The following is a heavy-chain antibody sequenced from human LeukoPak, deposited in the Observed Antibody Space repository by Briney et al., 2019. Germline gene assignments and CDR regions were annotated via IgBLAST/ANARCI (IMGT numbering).Heavy chain of an antibody. CDR1: GYTFTSYG. CDR2: ISAYSGNT. Sequence: GASVKVSCKASGYTFTSYGISWVRQAPGQGLEWMGWISAYSGNTNYAQKLQGRVTMTTDTSTSTAYMELRSLRSDDTAVYYCARVPSLKTYDSSGYRDYWGQGTLVTVSS. CDR3: ARVPSLKTYDSSGYRDY. V-gene: IGHV1-18*01. J-gene: IGHJ4*02. D-gene: IGHD3-22*01.